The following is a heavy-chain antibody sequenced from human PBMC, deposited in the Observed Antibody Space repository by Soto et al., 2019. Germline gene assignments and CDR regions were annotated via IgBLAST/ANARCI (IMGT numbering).Heavy chain of an antibody. D-gene: IGHD3-10*01. CDR3: AKDRAASGSGSYRYFDY. CDR1: GFTFNIYA. Sequence: GGSLRLSCEASGFTFNIYAMSWVRQAPGKGLEWVSTISGSGTATNNADSGKGRFTIARDNSKNTLYLQMNSLRAEDTAVYYCAKDRAASGSGSYRYFDYWGQGTLVTVSS. J-gene: IGHJ4*02. V-gene: IGHV3-23*01. CDR2: ISGSGTAT.